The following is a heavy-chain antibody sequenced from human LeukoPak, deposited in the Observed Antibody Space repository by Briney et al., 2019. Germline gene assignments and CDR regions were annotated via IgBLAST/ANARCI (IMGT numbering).Heavy chain of an antibody. D-gene: IGHD3-16*01. CDR2: INAGNGNT. CDR3: ASRVMITVTLHYYYGMDV. Sequence: ASVKVSCKASGYTFTSYAMHWVRQAPGQRLEWMGWINAGNGNTKYSQKFQGRVTITRDTSASTAYMELSSLRSEDTAVYYCASRVMITVTLHYYYGMDVWGQGTTVTVSS. J-gene: IGHJ6*02. V-gene: IGHV1-3*01. CDR1: GYTFTSYA.